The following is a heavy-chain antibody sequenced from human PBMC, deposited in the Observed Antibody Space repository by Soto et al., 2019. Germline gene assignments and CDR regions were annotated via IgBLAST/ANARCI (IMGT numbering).Heavy chain of an antibody. Sequence: GESLKISCKGSGYSFANYWISWVRQMPGKGLEWMGRFNPSDSYTDYNPSFQGHVTISADKSISTAYVQWSSLKASDTAMYFCARHPYIGGLDVWGQGTAVTVSS. CDR3: ARHPYIGGLDV. V-gene: IGHV5-10-1*01. CDR1: GYSFANYW. D-gene: IGHD2-15*01. J-gene: IGHJ6*02. CDR2: FNPSDSYT.